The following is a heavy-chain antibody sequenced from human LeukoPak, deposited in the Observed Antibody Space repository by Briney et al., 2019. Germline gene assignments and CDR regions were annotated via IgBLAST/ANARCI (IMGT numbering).Heavy chain of an antibody. D-gene: IGHD6-19*01. Sequence: GGSLRLSCAASGFTFSSYSMNWVRQAPGKGLEWVSSISSSSSYVYYADSVKGRFTISRDNAKNSLYLQMNSLRAEDTAVYYCARTNSGIAVAIDYWGQGTLVTVSS. J-gene: IGHJ4*02. CDR3: ARTNSGIAVAIDY. V-gene: IGHV3-21*01. CDR2: ISSSSSYV. CDR1: GFTFSSYS.